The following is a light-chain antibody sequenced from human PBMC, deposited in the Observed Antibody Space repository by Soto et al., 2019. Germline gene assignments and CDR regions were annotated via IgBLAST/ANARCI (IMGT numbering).Light chain of an antibody. CDR3: SSYAGSNNLV. Sequence: QSALPQSPSASGSPGQSVTISCTGTSSNVGGYNYVSWYQQHPGKPPKLMIYEVSKRPSGVPDRFSGSKSGNTASLTVSGLQAEDEADYYCSSYAGSNNLVFGTGTKLTVL. CDR1: SSNVGGYNY. J-gene: IGLJ1*01. V-gene: IGLV2-8*01. CDR2: EVS.